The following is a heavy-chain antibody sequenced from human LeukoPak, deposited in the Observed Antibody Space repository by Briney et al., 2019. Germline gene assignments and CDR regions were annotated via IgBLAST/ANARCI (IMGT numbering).Heavy chain of an antibody. CDR1: GFTFSSYA. V-gene: IGHV3-30*04. Sequence: PGGSLRLSCAASGFTFSSYAMHWVRQAPGKGLEWVAVISYDGSNKYYADSVKGRFTISRDNSKNSLYLQMNSLRAEDTAVYYCARVAMALAVGRSPYFDYWGQGTLVTVSS. CDR2: ISYDGSNK. J-gene: IGHJ4*02. CDR3: ARVAMALAVGRSPYFDY. D-gene: IGHD6-19*01.